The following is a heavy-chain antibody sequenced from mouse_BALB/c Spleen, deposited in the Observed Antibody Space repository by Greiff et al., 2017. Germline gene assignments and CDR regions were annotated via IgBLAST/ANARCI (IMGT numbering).Heavy chain of an antibody. V-gene: IGHV2-6-7*01. CDR1: GFSLTGYG. D-gene: IGHD2-10*02. J-gene: IGHJ1*01. CDR3: ARGGYGNYGYFDV. Sequence: VMLVESGPGLVAPSQSLSITCTVSGFSLTGYGVNWVRQPPGKGLEWLGMIWGDGSTDYNSALKSRLSISKDNSKSQVFLKMNSLQTDDTARYYCARGGYGNYGYFDVWGAGTTVTVSS. CDR2: IWGDGST.